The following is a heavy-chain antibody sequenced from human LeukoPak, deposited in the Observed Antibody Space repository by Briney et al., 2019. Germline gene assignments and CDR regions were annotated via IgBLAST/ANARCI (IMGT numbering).Heavy chain of an antibody. J-gene: IGHJ6*02. Sequence: PGRSLRLSCAASGFTFSSYGMHWVRQAPGKGLEWVAVIWYDGSNKYYADSVKGRFTISRDNSKNTLYLQMNSLRAEDTAVYYCARDRSRIRRLYYGMDVWGQGTTVTVSS. D-gene: IGHD5-18*01. CDR1: GFTFSSYG. CDR2: IWYDGSNK. V-gene: IGHV3-33*01. CDR3: ARDRSRIRRLYYGMDV.